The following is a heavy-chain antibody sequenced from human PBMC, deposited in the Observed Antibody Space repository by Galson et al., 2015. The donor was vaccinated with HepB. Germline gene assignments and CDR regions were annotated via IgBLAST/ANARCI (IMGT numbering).Heavy chain of an antibody. CDR3: ARGAVAYSSRGGAFWQWLVIAPFDY. CDR2: INSDGSST. CDR1: GFTFSNHW. Sequence: SLRLSCAASGFTFSNHWMHWVRQAPGKGLVWVSRINSDGSSTSYADSVKGRFTISRDNAKNTLYLQMNSLRAEDTAVYYCARGAVAYSSRGGAFWQWLVIAPFDYGCQGTLFTVSS. D-gene: IGHD6-19*01. V-gene: IGHV3-74*01. J-gene: IGHJ4*02.